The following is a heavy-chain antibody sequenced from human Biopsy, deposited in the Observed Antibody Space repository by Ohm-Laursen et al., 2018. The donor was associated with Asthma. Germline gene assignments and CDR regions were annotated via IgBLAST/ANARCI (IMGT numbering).Heavy chain of an antibody. Sequence: GDSVKASCKASGYNFISFAIHWVRQAPGQRLEWMGWVNTGNGDTKYSQKFQGRVTITRDTSASTAYMELRSLRSEDTATYYCARTYYDFLTGQVKDVFGVWGQGTMVTVSS. J-gene: IGHJ3*01. CDR2: VNTGNGDT. D-gene: IGHD3-9*01. CDR3: ARTYYDFLTGQVKDVFGV. CDR1: GYNFISFA. V-gene: IGHV1-3*04.